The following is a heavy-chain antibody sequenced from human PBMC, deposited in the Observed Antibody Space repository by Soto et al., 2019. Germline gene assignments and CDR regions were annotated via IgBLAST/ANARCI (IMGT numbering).Heavy chain of an antibody. V-gene: IGHV4-31*03. Sequence: QVQLQESGPGLVRPSQTLSLTCTVSGGSVNSGGSHWSWIRQHPGEGLEWIAFVNNNGVTNYNPSLKSRSTISVDTSKNQFSLKLTSVTAADTAVYFCARGGASSQWFDLWGQGTLVTVSP. CDR1: GGSVNSGGSH. CDR3: ARGGASSQWFDL. J-gene: IGHJ5*02. CDR2: VNNNGVT. D-gene: IGHD2-15*01.